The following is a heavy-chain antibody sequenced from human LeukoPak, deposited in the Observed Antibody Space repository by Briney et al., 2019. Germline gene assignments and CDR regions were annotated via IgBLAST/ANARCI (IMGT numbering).Heavy chain of an antibody. J-gene: IGHJ5*02. CDR3: ARAPQLGWFDP. D-gene: IGHD2-2*01. V-gene: IGHV1-69*13. CDR1: GYTFTSYD. CDR2: IIPIFGTA. Sequence: GASVKVSCKASGYTFTSYDINWVRQAPGQGLEWMGGIIPIFGTANYAQKFQGRVTITADESTSTAYMELSSLRSEDTAVYYCARAPQLGWFDPWGQGTLVTVSS.